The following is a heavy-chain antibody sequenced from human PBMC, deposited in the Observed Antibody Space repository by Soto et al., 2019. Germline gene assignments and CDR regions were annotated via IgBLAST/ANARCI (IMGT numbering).Heavy chain of an antibody. D-gene: IGHD1-26*01. CDR2: VNGDGSEK. CDR1: GFTFSSYY. V-gene: IGHV3-7*01. CDR3: AKWGGAGSDY. Sequence: EVQLVESGGGLVQPGGSLRLSCAASGFTFSSYYMSWVRQAQGKGLEWVANVNGDGSEKYYLDSVKGRFTVSRDNAKNSLYLQMDSLRAEATAVYYCAKWGGAGSDYWGKGTMVTVAS. J-gene: IGHJ4*02.